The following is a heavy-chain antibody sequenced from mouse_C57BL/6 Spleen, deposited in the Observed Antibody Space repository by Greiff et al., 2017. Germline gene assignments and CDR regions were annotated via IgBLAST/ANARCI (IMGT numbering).Heavy chain of an antibody. CDR3: ARGNWDGGDY. CDR1: GYSITSGYY. J-gene: IGHJ4*01. CDR2: ISYDGSN. D-gene: IGHD4-1*01. Sequence: EVKLMESGPGLVKPSQSLSLTCSVTGYSITSGYYWNWIRQFPGNKLEWMGYISYDGSNNYNPSLKNRIAITRDTSKNQFFLKLNSVTTEDTATYYGARGNWDGGDYWGQGTSVTVSS. V-gene: IGHV3-6*01.